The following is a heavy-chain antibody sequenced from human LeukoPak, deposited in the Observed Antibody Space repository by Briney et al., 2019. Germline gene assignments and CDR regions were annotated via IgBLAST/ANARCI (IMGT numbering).Heavy chain of an antibody. CDR3: ARVLRVSRRTVAVPFQH. D-gene: IGHD6-19*01. Sequence: GASVKVSCKASGYTFTSYDINWVRQATGQGLEWMGWMNPNSGNTGYAQKFQGRVTMTRNTSISTAYMELSSLRSEDTAVYYCARVLRVSRRTVAVPFQHWGQGTLVTVSS. J-gene: IGHJ1*01. CDR1: GYTFTSYD. CDR2: MNPNSGNT. V-gene: IGHV1-8*01.